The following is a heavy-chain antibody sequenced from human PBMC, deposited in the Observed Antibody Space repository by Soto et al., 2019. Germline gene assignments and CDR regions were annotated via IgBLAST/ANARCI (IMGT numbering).Heavy chain of an antibody. CDR2: IHRSGST. CDR3: ARHDEELLWFGDATSDY. V-gene: IGHV4-39*01. CDR1: GDSISSTSYY. D-gene: IGHD3-10*01. J-gene: IGHJ4*02. Sequence: QLHLQESGPGLVKPSETLSLTCSVSGDSISSTSYYWGWIRQPPGKGLEWIGAIHRSGSTYYTASLRSRVTISIDTATNQFSLTLKSVTAADTAVYYCARHDEELLWFGDATSDYWGQGTRVSVSS.